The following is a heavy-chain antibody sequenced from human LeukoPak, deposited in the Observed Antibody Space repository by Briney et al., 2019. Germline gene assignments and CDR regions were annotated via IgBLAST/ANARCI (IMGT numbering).Heavy chain of an antibody. CDR3: ARDQQWPLRKYLFDY. D-gene: IGHD6-19*01. CDR1: GLTDKKN. CDR2: ISYDGSNK. V-gene: IGHV3-30-3*01. J-gene: IGHJ4*02. Sequence: GGSVSLPHAACGLTDKKNYKSGAADPPGKAREGGAVISYDGSNKYYAGSVKGRFTISRDNSKNTLYLQMNSLRAEDTAVYYCARDQQWPLRKYLFDYWGQGTLVTVSS.